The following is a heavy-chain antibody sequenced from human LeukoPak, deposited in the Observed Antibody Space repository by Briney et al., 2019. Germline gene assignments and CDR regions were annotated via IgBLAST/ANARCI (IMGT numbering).Heavy chain of an antibody. Sequence: GGSLRLSCAASGFTFNGYWMSWVRQAPGQGLEWVANIKEDGGAKYYVDSVKGRFIISRDNTKNSLYLQMNSLRIEDTAVYYCVPHLSSEGYSVFHNWGQGTGVTVSS. D-gene: IGHD1-26*01. CDR2: IKEDGGAK. V-gene: IGHV3-7*01. J-gene: IGHJ4*02. CDR1: GFTFNGYW. CDR3: VPHLSSEGYSVFHN.